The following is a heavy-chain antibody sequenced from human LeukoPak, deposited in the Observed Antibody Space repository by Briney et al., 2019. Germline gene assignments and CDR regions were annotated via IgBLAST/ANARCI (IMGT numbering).Heavy chain of an antibody. V-gene: IGHV4-38-2*02. J-gene: IGHJ4*02. CDR1: GYSVSGGYY. CDR2: VYHSGTT. CDR3: ARDRYYGSRNYDLDD. D-gene: IGHD3-10*01. Sequence: SETLSLTCTVSGYSVSGGYYWGWIRQPPGKGVEWIGSVYHSGTTYYNPSLKSRVTISADTSKNQFSLILTSVTAADTAVYYCARDRYYGSRNYDLDDWGQGTLVTVSS.